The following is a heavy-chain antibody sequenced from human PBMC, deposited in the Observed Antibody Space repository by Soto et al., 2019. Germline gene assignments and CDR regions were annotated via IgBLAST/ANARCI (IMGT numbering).Heavy chain of an antibody. CDR2: IDPSDSST. Sequence: GESLKISCTGSGYSFTSYWISWVHQMPGKGLEWMWRIDPSDSSTNYSPSFQGHVTISTEKSISTAYLQWRSLKSSDTAMYYCGTLVYDRWYYYGMVIWGQETTVTVSS. CDR3: GTLVYDRWYYYGMVI. V-gene: IGHV5-10-1*01. D-gene: IGHD3-9*01. CDR1: GYSFTSYW. J-gene: IGHJ6*02.